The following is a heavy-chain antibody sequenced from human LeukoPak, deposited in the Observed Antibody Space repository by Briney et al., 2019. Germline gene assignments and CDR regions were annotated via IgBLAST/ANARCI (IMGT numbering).Heavy chain of an antibody. Sequence: SETLSLTCTVSGYSISSGYYWGWIRQPPGKGLEWIGSIYHSGSTYYNPSLKSRVTLSVDTSKNQFSLKLSSVTAADTAVYYCARDLSIVEVVAANHWFDPWGQGTLVTVSS. D-gene: IGHD2-15*01. CDR3: ARDLSIVEVVAANHWFDP. V-gene: IGHV4-38-2*02. J-gene: IGHJ5*02. CDR1: GYSISSGYY. CDR2: IYHSGST.